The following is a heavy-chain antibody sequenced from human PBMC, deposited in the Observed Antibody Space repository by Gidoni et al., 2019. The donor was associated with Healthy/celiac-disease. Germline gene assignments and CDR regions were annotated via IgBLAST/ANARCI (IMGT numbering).Heavy chain of an antibody. CDR2: IYYSGST. CDR3: AGRPYYYDSSGGWFDP. Sequence: QVQLQESGPGLVKPSQTLSLTCTVSGVSISSCCYYWSWLRQHPGKGLEWIGYIYYSGSTSYNPSLKSRVTISVETSKNQFSMKLRSVTAADTAVYYCAGRPYYYDSSGGWFDPWGQGTLVTVSS. V-gene: IGHV4-31*03. D-gene: IGHD3-22*01. CDR1: GVSISSCCYY. J-gene: IGHJ5*02.